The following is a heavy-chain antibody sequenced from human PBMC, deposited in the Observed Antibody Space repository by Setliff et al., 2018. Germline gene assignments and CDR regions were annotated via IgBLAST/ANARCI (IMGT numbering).Heavy chain of an antibody. CDR2: INHSGST. Sequence: SETLSLTCAVYVGPFSAYSWSWIRQPPGKGLEWIGEINHSGSTNYSPSLKSRVTISADTSKNQFSLKLRSVTAADTAVYYCARVRVGATDFAFDVWGQGTLVTVSS. V-gene: IGHV4-34*01. CDR3: ARVRVGATDFAFDV. J-gene: IGHJ3*01. D-gene: IGHD1-26*01. CDR1: VGPFSAYS.